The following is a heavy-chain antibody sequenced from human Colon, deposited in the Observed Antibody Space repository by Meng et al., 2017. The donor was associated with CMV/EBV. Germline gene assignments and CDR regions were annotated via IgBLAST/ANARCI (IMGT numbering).Heavy chain of an antibody. V-gene: IGHV3-30*04. D-gene: IGHD3-3*01. Sequence: GGSLRLSCAASGFTFSSYAMHWVRQAPGKGLEWVTFISYDGSNEYYADSVKGRFTISRDNSKNTLYLQMNSLRPEDTAVYYCAREAYYDFWSGCPQYYYYGMDVWGQGTTVTVSS. CDR1: GFTFSSYA. CDR2: ISYDGSNE. CDR3: AREAYYDFWSGCPQYYYYGMDV. J-gene: IGHJ6*02.